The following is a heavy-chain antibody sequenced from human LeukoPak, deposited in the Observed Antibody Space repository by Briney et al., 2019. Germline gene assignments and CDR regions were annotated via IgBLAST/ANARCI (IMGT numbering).Heavy chain of an antibody. CDR2: MNPNSGYT. CDR1: GYTFSTYD. CDR3: ARVAGSIDY. D-gene: IGHD6-19*01. V-gene: IGHV1-8*03. J-gene: IGHJ4*02. Sequence: EASVKVSCKASGYTFSTYDINWVRQATGQGLEWMGWMNPNSGYTGYAQKFQGGVTITRNTSISTVYMELSSLRSDDTAAYYCARVAGSIDYWGQGTLVTVSS.